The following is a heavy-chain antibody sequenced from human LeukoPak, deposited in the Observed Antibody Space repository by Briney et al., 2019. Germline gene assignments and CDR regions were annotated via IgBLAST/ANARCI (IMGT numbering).Heavy chain of an antibody. CDR2: IYYSGST. D-gene: IGHD3-10*01. Sequence: SETLSLTCTVSGGSISSYYWSWIRQPPGKGLEWIGYIYYSGSTNYNPSLKSRVTISVDTSKNQFSLKLSSVTAADTAVHYCATALYYYGSGSYPRFDYWGQGTLVTVSS. CDR3: ATALYYYGSGSYPRFDY. CDR1: GGSISSYY. J-gene: IGHJ4*02. V-gene: IGHV4-59*01.